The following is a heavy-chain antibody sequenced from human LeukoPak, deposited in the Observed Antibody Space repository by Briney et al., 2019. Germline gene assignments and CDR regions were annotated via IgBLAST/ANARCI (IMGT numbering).Heavy chain of an antibody. V-gene: IGHV3-53*01. J-gene: IGHJ4*02. Sequence: QPGGSLRLSCAASGFTVSSNYMSWVRQAPGKGLEWVSVIYSGGSTYYADSVKGRFTISRDNSKNTLYLQMNSLRAEDTAVYYCARGITALYSGYDLAFDYWGQGTLVTVSS. CDR2: IYSGGST. CDR3: ARGITALYSGYDLAFDY. D-gene: IGHD5-12*01. CDR1: GFTVSSNY.